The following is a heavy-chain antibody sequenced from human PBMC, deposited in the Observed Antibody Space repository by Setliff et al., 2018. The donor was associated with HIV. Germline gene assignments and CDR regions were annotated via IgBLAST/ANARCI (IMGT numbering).Heavy chain of an antibody. CDR3: ARLGSGWSDSYYYAMDV. J-gene: IGHJ6*02. V-gene: IGHV1-8*01. D-gene: IGHD6-19*01. CDR2: MNPNSGNT. CDR1: GYTFTSYD. Sequence: GASVKVSCKSSGYTFTSYDINWVRQATGQGLEWMGWMNPNSGNTGYAQTFQGRVTMTVDTSTSRAYMEVRSLRSDDTAVYFCARLGSGWSDSYYYAMDVWGQGTTVTVSS.